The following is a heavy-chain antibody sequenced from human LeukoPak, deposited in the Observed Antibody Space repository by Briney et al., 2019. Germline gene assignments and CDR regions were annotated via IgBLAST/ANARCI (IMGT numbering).Heavy chain of an antibody. J-gene: IGHJ3*02. CDR1: GLTVSSNY. CDR3: ARGGSYLSAFDI. V-gene: IGHV3-53*01. CDR2: IYSGGST. D-gene: IGHD1-26*01. Sequence: GGSLRLSCAASGLTVSSNYMSWVRQAPGKGPEWVSIIYSGGSTFYADSVKGRFTISRDNSKNTLYLQMNSLRAEDTAVYYCARGGSYLSAFDIWGQGTMVTVSS.